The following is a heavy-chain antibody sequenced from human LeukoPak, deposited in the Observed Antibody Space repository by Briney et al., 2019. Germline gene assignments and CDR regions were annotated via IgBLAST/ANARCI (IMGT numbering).Heavy chain of an antibody. CDR2: ISSSSSTI. CDR1: GFTFSDHY. V-gene: IGHV3-48*02. J-gene: IGHJ4*02. CDR3: ARVYCSDGSCYDY. D-gene: IGHD2-15*01. Sequence: GGSLRLSCAASGFTFSDHYMDWVRQAPGKGLEWVSYISSSSSTIYYADSVKGRFTISRDNAKNSLYLQMNSLRDEDTAVYYCARVYCSDGSCYDYWGQGTLVTVSS.